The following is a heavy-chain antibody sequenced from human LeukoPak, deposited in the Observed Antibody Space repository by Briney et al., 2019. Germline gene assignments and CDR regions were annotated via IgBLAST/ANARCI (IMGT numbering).Heavy chain of an antibody. Sequence: GGSLRLSCAASGFTFSSYSMNWVRPAPGKGLEWVSSVSSSSSYIYYADSVKGRFPISRDNAKNSLYLQMNSLRAEDTAVYYCARPDEQQLVRDAFDIWGQGTMVTVSS. J-gene: IGHJ3*02. CDR2: VSSSSSYI. D-gene: IGHD6-13*01. CDR3: ARPDEQQLVRDAFDI. V-gene: IGHV3-21*01. CDR1: GFTFSSYS.